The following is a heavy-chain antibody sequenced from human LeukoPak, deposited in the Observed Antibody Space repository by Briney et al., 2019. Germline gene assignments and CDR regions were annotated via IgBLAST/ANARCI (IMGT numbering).Heavy chain of an antibody. D-gene: IGHD2-15*01. CDR3: ARDKYCSGGSCYPDLYYYYGMDV. CDR1: GFTFSSYA. Sequence: GGSLRLSCGASGFTFSSYAMHWVRQAPGKGLEWVAVISYDGSNKYYADSVKGRFTISRDNPKNTLYLQMNSLGAEDTAVYYCARDKYCSGGSCYPDLYYYYGMDVWGKGTTVTVSS. J-gene: IGHJ6*04. V-gene: IGHV3-30*04. CDR2: ISYDGSNK.